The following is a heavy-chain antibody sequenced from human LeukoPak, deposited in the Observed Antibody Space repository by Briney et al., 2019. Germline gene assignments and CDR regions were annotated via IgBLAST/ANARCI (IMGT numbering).Heavy chain of an antibody. D-gene: IGHD3-22*01. V-gene: IGHV3-23*01. J-gene: IGHJ4*02. CDR3: AQSYDSGGYPLGDY. CDR2: IDAGATSN. Sequence: GGSLTLSCTASGFTGPSSAMAWVRQAPGKGLEWVSHIDAGATSNYYADSVKGRFTISRDYSRKTVYLQMNSLRAEDTAVYYCAQSYDSGGYPLGDYWGQGTLVTVSS. CDR1: GFTGPSSA.